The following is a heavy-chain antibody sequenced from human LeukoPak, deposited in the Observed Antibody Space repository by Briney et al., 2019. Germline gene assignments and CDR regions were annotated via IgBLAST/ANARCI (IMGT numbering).Heavy chain of an antibody. CDR1: GFTFSNYA. V-gene: IGHV3-23*01. D-gene: IGHD4-17*01. J-gene: IGHJ4*02. CDR3: ARATTVTVFDY. Sequence: GGSLRLSCAASGFTFSNYAMNWVRQAPGKGLEWVSLISGTGGSTYYADSVKGRFTISRDNSKNTLYVQMNTLRADDTAVYYCARATTVTVFDYWGQGTLVTVSS. CDR2: ISGTGGST.